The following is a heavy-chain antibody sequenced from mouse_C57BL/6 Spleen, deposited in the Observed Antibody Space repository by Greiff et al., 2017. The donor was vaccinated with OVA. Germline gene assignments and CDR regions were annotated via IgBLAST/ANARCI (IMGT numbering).Heavy chain of an antibody. CDR3: ARGITTVVAFYWYFDV. Sequence: QVQLQQPGAELVKPGASVKLSCKASGYTFTSYWMHWVKQRPGQGLEWIGMIHPNSGSTNYNEKFKSKATLTVDKSSSTAYMQLSILTSEDSAVYYGARGITTVVAFYWYFDVWGTGTTVTVSS. V-gene: IGHV1-64*01. D-gene: IGHD1-1*01. CDR2: IHPNSGST. CDR1: GYTFTSYW. J-gene: IGHJ1*03.